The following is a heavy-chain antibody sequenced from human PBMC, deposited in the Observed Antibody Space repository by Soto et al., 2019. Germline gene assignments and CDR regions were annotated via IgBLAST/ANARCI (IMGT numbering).Heavy chain of an antibody. CDR2: ISGSGGST. V-gene: IGHV3-23*01. Sequence: EVQLLESGGGLVQPGGSLRLSCAASGFTFSSYAMSWVRQAPGKGLEWVSAISGSGGSTYYADSVKGRFTISRDNSKNTLYLQMHSLRAEDTAVYYCAKCSGGSCYLEYFQHWGQGTLVTVSS. J-gene: IGHJ1*01. CDR3: AKCSGGSCYLEYFQH. CDR1: GFTFSSYA. D-gene: IGHD2-15*01.